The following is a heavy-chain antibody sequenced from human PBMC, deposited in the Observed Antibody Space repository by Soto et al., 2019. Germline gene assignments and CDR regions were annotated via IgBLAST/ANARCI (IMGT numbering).Heavy chain of an antibody. D-gene: IGHD3-16*01. CDR3: AKGGPFTGGFDP. V-gene: IGHV3-23*01. CDR2: ISGRSGVP. CDR1: GLTLRSYA. Sequence: EGQLLQSGGDLVQPGGSLRLSCAGSGLTLRSYAMTWIRQTPEKGLEWVSTISGRSGVPSYADSVNGRFTVSRDNSKNTLYLQMNSLRPDDTAIYYCAKGGPFTGGFDPWGKGTLVPVSA. J-gene: IGHJ5*02.